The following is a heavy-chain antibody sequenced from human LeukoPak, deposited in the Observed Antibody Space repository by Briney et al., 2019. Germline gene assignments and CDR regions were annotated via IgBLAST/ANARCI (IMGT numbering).Heavy chain of an antibody. J-gene: IGHJ1*01. V-gene: IGHV3-74*01. CDR3: ARAPSEIGGYYPEYFRH. Sequence: HPGGSLRLSCAASGFTFSTYWMHWVRQAPGKRLVWVSRIKSDGSTNYAAAVKGRCTISRDNANNTLSQQMNSLRPEDTGVYYCARAPSEIGGYYPEYFRHWGQGTLVTVSS. CDR1: GFTFSTYW. D-gene: IGHD3-22*01. CDR2: IKSDGST.